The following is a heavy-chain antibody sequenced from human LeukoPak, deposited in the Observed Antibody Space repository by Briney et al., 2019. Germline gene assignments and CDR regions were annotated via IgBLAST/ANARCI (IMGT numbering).Heavy chain of an antibody. D-gene: IGHD3-22*01. J-gene: IGHJ4*02. V-gene: IGHV3-15*01. CDR3: TTGDSSSPL. Sequence: GGSLRLSCAASGFTFSNAWMNWVRQAPGKGLEWVGRVKSKADGGTTEYAAPVKGRFTISRDDSKDTLYLQMNSLKTEDAAVYYCTTGDSSSPLWGQGTLVTVSS. CDR2: VKSKADGGTT. CDR1: GFTFSNAW.